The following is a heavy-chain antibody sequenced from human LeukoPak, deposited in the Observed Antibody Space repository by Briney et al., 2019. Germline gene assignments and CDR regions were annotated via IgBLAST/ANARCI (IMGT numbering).Heavy chain of an antibody. Sequence: PSETLSLTCSVSGGSINSYYWSWIRQPPGKRLEWIAYFYNSGSTNYNPSLKSRVTISLDTSKNQFSLKLSSVTAADTAVYYCARPPGFWGQGTLVTVSS. CDR2: FYNSGST. CDR3: ARPPGF. J-gene: IGHJ4*02. D-gene: IGHD1-14*01. CDR1: GGSINSYY. V-gene: IGHV4-59*01.